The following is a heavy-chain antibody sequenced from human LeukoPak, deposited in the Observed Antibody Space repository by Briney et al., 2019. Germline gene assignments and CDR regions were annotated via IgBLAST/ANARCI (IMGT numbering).Heavy chain of an antibody. Sequence: PSGTLSLTCTVSGGSISSYYWSWIRQPPGKGLEWIGYIYYSGSTNYNPSLKSRVTISVDTSKNQFSLKLSSVTAADTAVYYCARGGSGSNSGRWYYFDYWGQGTLVTVSS. V-gene: IGHV4-59*01. CDR2: IYYSGST. D-gene: IGHD3-10*01. J-gene: IGHJ4*02. CDR3: ARGGSGSNSGRWYYFDY. CDR1: GGSISSYY.